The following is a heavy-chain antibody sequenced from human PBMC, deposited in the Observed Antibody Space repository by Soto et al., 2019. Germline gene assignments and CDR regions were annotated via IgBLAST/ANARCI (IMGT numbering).Heavy chain of an antibody. CDR2: INHNGNN. Sequence: SETLSLTCVVSGGSFSTYYYSWIRQSPGKGLEWIGEINHNGNNNYSPSLKSRVTMSLDTSKNQFSLKLTSVTAAGTAVYYCARGGSNDWQVAFDIWGQGTMVTVSS. CDR1: GGSFSTYY. D-gene: IGHD3-9*01. V-gene: IGHV4-34*01. J-gene: IGHJ3*02. CDR3: ARGGSNDWQVAFDI.